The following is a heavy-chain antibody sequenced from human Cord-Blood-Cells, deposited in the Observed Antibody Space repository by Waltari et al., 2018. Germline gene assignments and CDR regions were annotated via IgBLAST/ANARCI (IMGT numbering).Heavy chain of an antibody. CDR1: GYTFTGYY. Sequence: QVQLVQSGAEVKKPGASVKGSCKASGYTFTGYYMHWVRQAPGQGLEWMVWINPNSGGTNDSQKFQGSVTMTRDTSISTADLERSRLRSDDTAVYYCARDLGKLGIWYFDLWGRGTLVTVSS. D-gene: IGHD7-27*01. V-gene: IGHV1-2*02. CDR2: INPNSGGT. CDR3: ARDLGKLGIWYFDL. J-gene: IGHJ2*01.